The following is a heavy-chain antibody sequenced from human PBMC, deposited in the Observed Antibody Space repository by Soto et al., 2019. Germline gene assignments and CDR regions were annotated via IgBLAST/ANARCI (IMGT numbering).Heavy chain of an antibody. CDR3: ARDLPLGHHDYGDSDAFDI. CDR1: GYTFTSYG. CDR2: ISAYNGNT. V-gene: IGHV1-18*01. D-gene: IGHD4-17*01. J-gene: IGHJ3*02. Sequence: QVQLVQSGAEVKKPGASVKVSCKASGYTFTSYGISCVRQAPGQGLGWMGWISAYNGNTNYAQKLQGRVTMTTDTSTSTAYMELRSLRSDDTAVYYCARDLPLGHHDYGDSDAFDIWGQGTMVTVSS.